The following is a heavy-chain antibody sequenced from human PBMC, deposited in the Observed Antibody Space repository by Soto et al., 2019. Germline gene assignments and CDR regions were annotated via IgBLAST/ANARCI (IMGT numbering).Heavy chain of an antibody. D-gene: IGHD1-26*01. Sequence: EMQLVESGGGLVQHGGSLRLSCAASGFTIADYYMDWVRQVPGKGLEWVGRTRNRANSYAPEYAPSVKGRFTISRDDSKDSMYLQMNSLKIEDTAVYYCARDTAGSYDYWGQGALVTVSS. CDR3: ARDTAGSYDY. V-gene: IGHV3-72*01. CDR1: GFTIADYY. J-gene: IGHJ4*02. CDR2: TRNRANSYAP.